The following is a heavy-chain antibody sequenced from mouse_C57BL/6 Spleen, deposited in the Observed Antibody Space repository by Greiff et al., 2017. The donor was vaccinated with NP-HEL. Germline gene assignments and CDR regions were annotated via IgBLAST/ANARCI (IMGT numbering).Heavy chain of an antibody. CDR2: IDPSDSET. V-gene: IGHV1-52*01. J-gene: IGHJ2*01. Sequence: VKLQQPGAELVRPGSSVKLSCKASGYTFTSYWMHWVKQRPIQGLEWIGNIDPSDSETHYNQKFKDKATLTVDKSSSTAYMQLSSLTSEDSAVYYCARSSGYLDYWGQGTTLTVSS. CDR3: ARSSGYLDY. CDR1: GYTFTSYW. D-gene: IGHD3-2*02.